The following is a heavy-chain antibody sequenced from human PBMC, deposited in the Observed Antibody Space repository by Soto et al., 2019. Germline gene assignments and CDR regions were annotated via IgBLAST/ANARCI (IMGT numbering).Heavy chain of an antibody. J-gene: IGHJ4*02. CDR3: ARQSIMDSSPLDY. Sequence: SETLSLTCTVSGGSISSSSYYWGWIRQPPGKGLEWIGSIYYSGSTYYNPSLKSRVTISVDTSKNQFSLKLSSVTAADTAVYYCARQSIMDSSPLDYWGQGTLVTVSS. D-gene: IGHD6-13*01. CDR1: GGSISSSSYY. CDR2: IYYSGST. V-gene: IGHV4-39*01.